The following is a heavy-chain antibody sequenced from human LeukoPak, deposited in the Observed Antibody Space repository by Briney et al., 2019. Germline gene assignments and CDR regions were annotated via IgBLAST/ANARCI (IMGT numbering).Heavy chain of an antibody. CDR1: GFTFSSHD. CDR2: ISYDGINK. CDR3: ARPLVTMVRGVIKGYYMDV. D-gene: IGHD3-10*01. Sequence: GGSLRLSCAASGFTFSSHDMHWVRQAPGKGLEWVAVISYDGINKYYADSVKGRFTISRDNSKNTLYLQMNSLRAEDTAVYYCARPLVTMVRGVIKGYYMDVWGKGTTVTVSS. J-gene: IGHJ6*03. V-gene: IGHV3-30-3*01.